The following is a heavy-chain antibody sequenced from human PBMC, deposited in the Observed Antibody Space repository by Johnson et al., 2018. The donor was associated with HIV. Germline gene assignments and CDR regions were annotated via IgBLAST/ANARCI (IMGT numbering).Heavy chain of an antibody. CDR3: ARDGLAARVVGAFDI. J-gene: IGHJ3*02. V-gene: IGHV3-30-3*01. CDR2: ISYDGSNK. Sequence: VQVVESGGGVVQPGRSLRLSCAASGFTFSSYAMHWVRQAPGKGLEWVAVISYDGSNKYYADSVKGRFTISRDNSKNTLYLQMNSLRAEDTAVYYCARDGLAARVVGAFDIWGQGTMVTVSS. CDR1: GFTFSSYA. D-gene: IGHD6-13*01.